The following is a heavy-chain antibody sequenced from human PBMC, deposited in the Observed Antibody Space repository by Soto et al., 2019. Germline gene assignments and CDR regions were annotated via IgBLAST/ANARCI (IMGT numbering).Heavy chain of an antibody. CDR1: GFTFSSYG. D-gene: IGHD6-19*01. CDR3: ARDPGEYSSGWYVG. J-gene: IGHJ4*02. V-gene: IGHV3-33*01. Sequence: QVQQVESGGGVVQPGRSLRLSCAASGFTFSSYGMHWVRQAPGKRLEWVAVIWYDGSNKYYADSVKGRFTISRDNSKNTLYLQMNSLRAEDTAVYYCARDPGEYSSGWYVGWGQGTLVTVSS. CDR2: IWYDGSNK.